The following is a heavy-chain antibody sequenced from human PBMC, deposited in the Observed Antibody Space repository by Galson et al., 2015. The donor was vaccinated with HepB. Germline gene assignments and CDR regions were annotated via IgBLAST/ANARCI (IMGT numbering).Heavy chain of an antibody. CDR3: ARDRIAGLLYFDS. J-gene: IGHJ4*02. CDR2: VYYSGAT. CDR1: GASITRGDFY. V-gene: IGHV4-31*03. D-gene: IGHD2-21*01. Sequence: TLSLTCTVSGASITRGDFYWSWIRQHPGKGLEWIGCVYYSGATYYSPSLKSRVSISVDTSKNQFSLKLSSVTAADTAVYYCARDRIAGLLYFDSWGQGTLITVSS.